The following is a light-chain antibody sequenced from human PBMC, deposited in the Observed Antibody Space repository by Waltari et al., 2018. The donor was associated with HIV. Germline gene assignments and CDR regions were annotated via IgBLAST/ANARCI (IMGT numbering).Light chain of an antibody. Sequence: QSVLTQPASVSGSPGQSITISCTGARSYVGDYNSVSWYHQSPGQAPKLLIYEVSDRPAGVSNRFSGSKSGNTASLTISGRQPEDESNYYCSSYSKSNSLVFGTGTKVTVL. V-gene: IGLV2-14*01. J-gene: IGLJ1*01. CDR1: RSYVGDYNS. CDR2: EVS. CDR3: SSYSKSNSLV.